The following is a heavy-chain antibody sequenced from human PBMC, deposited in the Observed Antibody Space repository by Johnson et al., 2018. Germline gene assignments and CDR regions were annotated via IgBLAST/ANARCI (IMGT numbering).Heavy chain of an antibody. CDR2: ISGSGGSN. CDR3: AKHLEAYYDHNYMER. CDR1: GFTFGYYA. J-gene: IGHJ6*03. V-gene: IGHV3-23*04. D-gene: IGHD1-1*01. Sequence: VQLVESGGGLVQXGGSLRLSCAASGFTFGYYAMSWVRQAPGKGLEWVSAISGSGGSNYHADSVKGRFSIPRDNSKKTLYLQMNSLRDEDTAVYYCAKHLEAYYDHNYMERWGKGTTVTVSS.